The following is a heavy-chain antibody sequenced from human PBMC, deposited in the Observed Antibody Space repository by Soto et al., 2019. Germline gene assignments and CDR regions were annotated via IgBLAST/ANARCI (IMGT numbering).Heavy chain of an antibody. D-gene: IGHD2-8*01. V-gene: IGHV3-11*06. CDR3: ARDSSVTPRPLDY. J-gene: IGHJ4*02. Sequence: GGSLRLSCAASGFTFSDYYMNWIRQAPGKGLEWVSYISSSSSYAIYADSVKGRFTASRDNAKNSLFLQMNSLRAEETAIYYCARDSSVTPRPLDYWGQGTLVTVSS. CDR2: ISSSSSYA. CDR1: GFTFSDYY.